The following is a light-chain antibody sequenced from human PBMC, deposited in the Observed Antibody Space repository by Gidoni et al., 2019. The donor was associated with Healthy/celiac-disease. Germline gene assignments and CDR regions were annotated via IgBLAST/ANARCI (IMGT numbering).Light chain of an antibody. CDR1: SSNIGAGYD. V-gene: IGLV1-40*01. J-gene: IGLJ3*02. CDR2: GNS. CDR3: QSYESSRSGSV. Sequence: QSVLTQPPSVSGAPGQMVTISCTGSSSNIGAGYDVHWYQQLPGTAPKLLIYGNSNRRSGVPDRFSGSKSGTSAALAITGLQAEDEADYYGQSYESSRSGSVFGGGTKLTVL.